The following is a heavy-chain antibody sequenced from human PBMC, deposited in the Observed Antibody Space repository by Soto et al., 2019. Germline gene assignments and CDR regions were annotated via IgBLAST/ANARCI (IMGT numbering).Heavy chain of an antibody. Sequence: EVQLVESGGGLVQPGGSLRLSCAASGFTFSSYDMHWVRQATGKGLEWVSAIGTAGDTYYPGSVKGRFTISRENGKNSLNLQMNSLRAGDTVVYYCARMYYDGRNYYYGMDVWGQGTTVTVSS. CDR2: IGTAGDT. CDR1: GFTFSSYD. CDR3: ARMYYDGRNYYYGMDV. V-gene: IGHV3-13*01. J-gene: IGHJ6*02. D-gene: IGHD3-3*01.